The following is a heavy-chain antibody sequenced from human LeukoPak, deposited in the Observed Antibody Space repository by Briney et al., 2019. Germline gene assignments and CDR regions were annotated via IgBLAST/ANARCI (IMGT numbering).Heavy chain of an antibody. CDR3: ARGMVRGVQTHTDAFDI. CDR1: GFTFSSYS. Sequence: GGSLRLSCAASGFTFSSYSMNWVRQAPGKGLEWVSSISSSSSYIYYADSVKGRFTISRDNAKNSLYLQMNSLRAEDTAVYYCARGMVRGVQTHTDAFDIWGQGTMVTVSS. V-gene: IGHV3-21*01. CDR2: ISSSSSYI. D-gene: IGHD3-10*01. J-gene: IGHJ3*02.